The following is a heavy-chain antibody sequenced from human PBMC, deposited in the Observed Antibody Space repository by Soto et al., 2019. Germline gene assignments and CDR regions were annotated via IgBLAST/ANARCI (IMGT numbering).Heavy chain of an antibody. CDR1: GFTFSNAW. J-gene: IGHJ6*03. CDR2: IKSKTDGGTT. D-gene: IGHD6-13*01. CDR3: STGRIAAAVNYYYYMDV. Sequence: GGSLRLSCAASGFTFSNAWMSWVRPAPGKGLEWVGRIKSKTDGGTTDYAAPVKGRFTISRDDSKNTLYLQMNSLKTEDTAVYYCSTGRIAAAVNYYYYMDVWGKGTTVTVSS. V-gene: IGHV3-15*01.